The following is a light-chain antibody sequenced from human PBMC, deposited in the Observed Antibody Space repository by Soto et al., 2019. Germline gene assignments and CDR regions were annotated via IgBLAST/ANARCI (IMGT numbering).Light chain of an antibody. J-gene: IGLJ1*01. CDR2: DVS. V-gene: IGLV2-14*01. CDR1: SSDVGGYNY. CDR3: SSYTSSSPFV. Sequence: QSALTQPASVSVSPGQSITISCIGTSSDVGGYNYVSWYQQLPGKAPKLMIYDVSNRPSGVSNRFSGSKSGNTASLTISGLQAEDEADYYCSSYTSSSPFVFGTGTKVTVL.